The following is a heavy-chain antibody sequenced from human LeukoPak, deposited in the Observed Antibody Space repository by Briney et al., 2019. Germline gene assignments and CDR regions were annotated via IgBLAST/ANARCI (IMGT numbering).Heavy chain of an antibody. V-gene: IGHV3-74*01. Sequence: GGSLRLSCAVSGFTFSSYWIHWVRQAPGKGPVWVSRFSDDEGRTVYADSVKGRFTISKDNAKNTLYLQMNSLRAEDTAVYYCARDYFYGLDVWGQGTTVTVSS. CDR3: ARDYFYGLDV. CDR1: GFTFSSYW. J-gene: IGHJ6*02. CDR2: FSDDEGRT.